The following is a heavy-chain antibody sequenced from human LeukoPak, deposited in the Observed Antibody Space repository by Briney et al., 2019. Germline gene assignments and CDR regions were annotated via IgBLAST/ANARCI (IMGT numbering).Heavy chain of an antibody. D-gene: IGHD2-2*02. Sequence: GGSLRLSCVASEFTFSSHAMNWVRQAPGKGLEWVSSISGGGESTYYADSVKGRFTVSRDNSKNTLYLQINSLRGEDTAVYYCAKALYLYGYFDYWGQGTLVTASS. V-gene: IGHV3-23*01. J-gene: IGHJ4*02. CDR3: AKALYLYGYFDY. CDR2: ISGGGEST. CDR1: EFTFSSHA.